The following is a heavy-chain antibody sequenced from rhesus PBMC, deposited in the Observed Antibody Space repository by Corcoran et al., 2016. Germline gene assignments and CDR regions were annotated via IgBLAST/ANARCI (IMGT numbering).Heavy chain of an antibody. CDR2: ISSASSYI. Sequence: EVQLLESGGGLVQPGGSLRLSCVASGFPFGDDGLHWVRQAPGKGLEWVSSISSASSYIYYSSSVKVRFTISRDNAKNSLSLQMSSLRAEDVAVYYCTRVGGSYKEFDYWGQGVLVTVSS. J-gene: IGHJ4*01. CDR1: GFPFGDDG. CDR3: TRVGGSYKEFDY. V-gene: IGHV3-183*01. D-gene: IGHD1-44*02.